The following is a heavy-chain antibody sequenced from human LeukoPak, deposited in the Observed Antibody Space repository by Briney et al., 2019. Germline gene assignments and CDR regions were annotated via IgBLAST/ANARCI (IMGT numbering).Heavy chain of an antibody. CDR2: INPSGGST. V-gene: IGHV1-46*01. D-gene: IGHD4-17*01. Sequence: ASVKVSCKASAYTFTTYYMHWVRQAPGQGLEWMGIINPSGGSTNYAQKFQGRVTMTRDTSTSTVYMELSSLRSEDTAIYYCARIFYGEIDYWGQGTLVTVSS. J-gene: IGHJ4*02. CDR3: ARIFYGEIDY. CDR1: AYTFTTYY.